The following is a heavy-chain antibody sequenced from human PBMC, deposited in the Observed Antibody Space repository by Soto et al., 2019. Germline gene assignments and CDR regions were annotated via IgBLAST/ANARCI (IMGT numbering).Heavy chain of an antibody. D-gene: IGHD2-15*01. CDR1: GYTFTSYD. V-gene: IGHV1-8*01. CDR2: MNPNSGNT. J-gene: IGHJ4*02. Sequence: ASVKVSCKASGYTFTSYDINWVRQATGQGLEWMGWMNPNSGNTGYAQKFQGRVTMTRNTSISTAYMELSSLRSEDTAVYYCARRAGYCSGGSCYTTDYWGRGTLVTVSS. CDR3: ARRAGYCSGGSCYTTDY.